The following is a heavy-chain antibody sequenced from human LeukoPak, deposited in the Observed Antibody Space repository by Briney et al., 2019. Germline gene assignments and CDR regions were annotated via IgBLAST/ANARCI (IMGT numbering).Heavy chain of an antibody. J-gene: IGHJ3*02. Sequence: GGSLRLSCAASGFTFSKYAMHWVRQTPSKGLEWVAAIWNDGSDENYADSVEGRFTISSDNSKNTLYLQMNSLRAEDTAVYYCAFEIGRSQGAFDIWGQGTMITVSS. D-gene: IGHD1-26*01. CDR3: AFEIGRSQGAFDI. V-gene: IGHV3-33*01. CDR1: GFTFSKYA. CDR2: IWNDGSDE.